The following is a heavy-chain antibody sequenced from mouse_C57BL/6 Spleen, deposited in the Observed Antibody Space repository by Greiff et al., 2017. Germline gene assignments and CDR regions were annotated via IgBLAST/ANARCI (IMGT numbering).Heavy chain of an antibody. CDR2: IDPSDSYT. D-gene: IGHD3-2*02. V-gene: IGHV1-69*01. Sequence: QVQLQQPGAELVMPGASVKLSCKASGYTFTSYWMHWVKQRPGQGLEWIGEIDPSDSYTNYNQKFKGKSTLTVDKSSSTAYMPLSSLTSECSAVSSCALPAQPTHYFDYWRQGPTLPVSS. CDR1: GYTFTSYW. J-gene: IGHJ2*01. CDR3: ALPAQPTHYFDY.